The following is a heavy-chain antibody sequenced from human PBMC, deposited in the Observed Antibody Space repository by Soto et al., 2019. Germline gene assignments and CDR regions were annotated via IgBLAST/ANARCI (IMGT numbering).Heavy chain of an antibody. J-gene: IGHJ4*02. D-gene: IGHD3-16*02. CDR1: GFTFSSYA. V-gene: IGHV3-23*01. CDR2: ISGSGGST. CDR3: AKDPPMITFGGVIGSRGY. Sequence: GGSLRLSCAASGFTFSSYAMSWVRQAPGKGLEWVSAISGSGGSTYYADSVKGRFTISRDNSKKTLYLQMNSLRAEDTAVYYCAKDPPMITFGGVIGSRGYWGQGTLVTVSS.